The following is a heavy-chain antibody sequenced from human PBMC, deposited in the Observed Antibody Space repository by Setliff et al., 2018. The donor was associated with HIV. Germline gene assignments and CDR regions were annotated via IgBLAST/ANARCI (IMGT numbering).Heavy chain of an antibody. CDR3: AKDTYSSGWYDP. CDR1: GGSMSSYY. CDR2: GSST. Sequence: PSETLSLTCTVSGGSMSSYYWSWIRQPPGKGLEWIGSSTYYADSVKGQFTISRDNSKNTLYLQMNSLRAEDTAIYYCAKDTYSSGWYDPWGQGTLVTVSS. D-gene: IGHD6-19*01. J-gene: IGHJ5*02. V-gene: IGHV3-23*01.